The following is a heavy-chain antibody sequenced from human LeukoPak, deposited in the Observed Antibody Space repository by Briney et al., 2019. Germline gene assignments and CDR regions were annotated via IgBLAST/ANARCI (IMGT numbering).Heavy chain of an antibody. V-gene: IGHV4-59*10. CDR1: GGSFSGYY. Sequence: SETLSLTCAVYGGSFSGYYWSWIRQPAGKGLEWIGRIYTSGSTNYNPSLKSRVTISVDTSKNQFSLKLSSVTAADTAVYYCARLRGYYGPSNWFDPWGQGTLATVSS. J-gene: IGHJ5*02. CDR2: IYTSGST. D-gene: IGHD3-3*01. CDR3: ARLRGYYGPSNWFDP.